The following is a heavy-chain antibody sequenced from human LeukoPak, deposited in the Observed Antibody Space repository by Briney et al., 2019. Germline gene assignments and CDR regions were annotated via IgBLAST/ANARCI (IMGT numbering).Heavy chain of an antibody. Sequence: GGSLRLSCAASGFTFDDYAMHWVRQAPGKGLEWVSGISWNSGSIGYADSVKGRFTISRDNAKNSLYLQMNSLRAEDTALYYCAKDAAVGSSGYYYVPPLYYFHYWGQGTLVTVSS. D-gene: IGHD3-22*01. CDR2: ISWNSGSI. J-gene: IGHJ4*02. CDR1: GFTFDDYA. V-gene: IGHV3-9*01. CDR3: AKDAAVGSSGYYYVPPLYYFHY.